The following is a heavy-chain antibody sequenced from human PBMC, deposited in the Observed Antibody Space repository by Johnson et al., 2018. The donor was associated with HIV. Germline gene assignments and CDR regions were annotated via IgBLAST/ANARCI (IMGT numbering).Heavy chain of an antibody. CDR2: ISYDGSNK. Sequence: QVQLVESGGGVVQPGRSLRLSCATSRFIFSSYGIHWVRQAPGKGLEWVAFISYDGSNKYYADSVKGRFTISRDNDKNSLYLQMNSLRAEDTAVYYCRSYLDAFDIWGQGTMVTVSS. V-gene: IGHV3-30-3*01. CDR3: RSYLDAFDI. D-gene: IGHD6-6*01. J-gene: IGHJ3*02. CDR1: RFIFSSYG.